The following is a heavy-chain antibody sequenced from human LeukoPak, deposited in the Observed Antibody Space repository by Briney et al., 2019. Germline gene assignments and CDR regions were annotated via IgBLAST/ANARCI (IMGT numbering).Heavy chain of an antibody. CDR2: IYHSGRT. J-gene: IGHJ3*02. V-gene: IGHV4-38-2*01. CDR1: GYSISSGYF. CDR3: ARHAAPNDYGDIEAFDI. D-gene: IGHD4-17*01. Sequence: SETLSLTCAVSGYSISSGYFWGWIRPPPGKGLEWIGIIYHSGRTYYPPSLKSLVIISADTSKTQFSLKLISVTAADTAMYYCARHAAPNDYGDIEAFDIWGQGTMVTLSS.